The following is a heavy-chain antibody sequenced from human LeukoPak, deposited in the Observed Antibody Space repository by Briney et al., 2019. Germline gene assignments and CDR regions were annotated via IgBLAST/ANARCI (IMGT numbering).Heavy chain of an antibody. CDR1: GYTFSSYA. Sequence: ASVKVSCKASGYTFSSYAMNWVRQAPGQGLEWMGWINTKTGNPTYAQGFTGRFVFSLDTSVSTAYLQISSLKAEDTAVYYCARGYSYGSPSEAYYFDYWGQGTLVTVSS. CDR3: ARGYSYGSPSEAYYFDY. J-gene: IGHJ4*02. D-gene: IGHD5-18*01. CDR2: INTKTGNP. V-gene: IGHV7-4-1*02.